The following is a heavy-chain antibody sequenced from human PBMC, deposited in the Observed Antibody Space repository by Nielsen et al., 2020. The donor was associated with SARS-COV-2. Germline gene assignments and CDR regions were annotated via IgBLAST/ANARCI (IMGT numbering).Heavy chain of an antibody. J-gene: IGHJ4*02. CDR1: GGSISSGDYY. CDR2: IYYSGNT. Sequence: SETLSLTCAVSGGSISSGDYYWSWIRQPPGKGLEWIGYIYYSGNTYYNPSLKSRLTISVDTSKNEFSLKLSSVTAADTAVYYCARRGSNSWYFDYWGQGTLVTVSS. V-gene: IGHV4-30-4*01. CDR3: ARRGSNSWYFDY. D-gene: IGHD6-13*01.